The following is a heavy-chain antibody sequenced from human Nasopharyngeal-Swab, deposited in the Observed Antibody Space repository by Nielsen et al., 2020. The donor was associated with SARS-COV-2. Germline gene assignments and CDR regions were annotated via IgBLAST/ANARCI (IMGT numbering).Heavy chain of an antibody. CDR3: ATWGIGYGENAHATFDS. CDR2: IIVNLGMT. V-gene: IGHV1-69*10. J-gene: IGHJ4*02. D-gene: IGHD4-17*01. Sequence: SVKVSCKVSGGTFSKYAISWVRQAPGHGLEWMGGIIVNLGMTKYAQKFKDSVIINADESTGTAYMELSSLRSEDTAVYYCATWGIGYGENAHATFDSWGQGTLVTVSS. CDR1: GGTFSKYA.